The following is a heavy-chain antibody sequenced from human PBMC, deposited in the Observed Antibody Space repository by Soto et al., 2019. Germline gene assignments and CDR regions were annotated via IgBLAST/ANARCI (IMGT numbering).Heavy chain of an antibody. V-gene: IGHV3-30*18. CDR3: AKSEWGI. J-gene: IGHJ4*02. D-gene: IGHD3-16*01. CDR1: GFTFSSYG. CDR2: ISYDGSNK. Sequence: GGSLRLSCAASGFTFSSYGMHWVRQAPGKGLEWVAVISYDGSNKYYADSVKGRFTISRDNSKNTLYLQMNSLRAEDTAVYYCAKSEWGIWGQGTLVTVSS.